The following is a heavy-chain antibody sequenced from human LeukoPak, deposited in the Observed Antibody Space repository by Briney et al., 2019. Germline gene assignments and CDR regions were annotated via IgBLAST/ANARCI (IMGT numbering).Heavy chain of an antibody. CDR2: ISGSGGST. D-gene: IGHD2-2*01. Sequence: GGSLRLSCAASGFTFSSYAMSWVRQAPGKGLEWVSAISGSGGSTYYADSVRGRFTISRDNSKNTLYLQMNSLRAEDTAVYYCAKDAARYCSSTSCYYYFDYWGQGTLVTVSS. J-gene: IGHJ4*02. CDR3: AKDAARYCSSTSCYYYFDY. CDR1: GFTFSSYA. V-gene: IGHV3-23*01.